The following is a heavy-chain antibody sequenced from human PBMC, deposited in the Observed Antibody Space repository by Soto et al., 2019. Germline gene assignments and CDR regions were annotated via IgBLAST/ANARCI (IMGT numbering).Heavy chain of an antibody. D-gene: IGHD2-21*01. V-gene: IGHV3-23*01. CDR3: ATDLPGGEDDHYGMDV. Sequence: GGSLRLSCAASGFTFSTYAMSWVRQTPGKGPEWVSGISVSGGSRYYADSVKGRFTISRDTSKNTSYLQMNSLRAEDTALYYCATDLPGGEDDHYGMDVWGQGTTVTVSS. CDR2: ISVSGGSR. J-gene: IGHJ6*02. CDR1: GFTFSTYA.